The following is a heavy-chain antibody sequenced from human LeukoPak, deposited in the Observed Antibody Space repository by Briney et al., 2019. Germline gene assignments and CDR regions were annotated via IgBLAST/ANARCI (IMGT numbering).Heavy chain of an antibody. CDR2: ISWDGGST. V-gene: IGHV3-43*01. J-gene: IGHJ3*02. Sequence: PGGSLRLSCAASGFTFDDYTMHWVRQAPGKGLEWVSLISWDGGSTYYADSVKGRFTISRDNAKNSLYLQMNSLRAEDTALYHCARDRGGKRVRLGELSLWSHAFDIWGQGTMVTVSS. CDR3: ARDRGGKRVRLGELSLWSHAFDI. CDR1: GFTFDDYT. D-gene: IGHD3-16*02.